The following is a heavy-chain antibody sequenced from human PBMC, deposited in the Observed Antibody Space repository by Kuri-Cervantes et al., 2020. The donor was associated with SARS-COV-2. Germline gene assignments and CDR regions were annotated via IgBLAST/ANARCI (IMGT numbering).Heavy chain of an antibody. CDR3: VKSSYGGSSSWPDY. CDR2: ISSNGGST. Sequence: AGSLRLSCSASGFTFSSYAMHWVRQAPGKGLEYVSAISSNGGSTYYADSVKGRFTISRDNSKNTLYLQMSSLRAEDTAVYYCVKSSYGGSSSWPDYWGQGTPVTVSS. CDR1: GFTFSSYA. J-gene: IGHJ4*02. V-gene: IGHV3-64D*06. D-gene: IGHD6-13*01.